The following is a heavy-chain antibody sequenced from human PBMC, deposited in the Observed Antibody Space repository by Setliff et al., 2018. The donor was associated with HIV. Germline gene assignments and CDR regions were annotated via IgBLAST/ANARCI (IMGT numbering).Heavy chain of an antibody. CDR3: ARAQMHRGVVSWSLYYFDY. D-gene: IGHD3-10*01. CDR1: GGSMNNYY. Sequence: SETLSLTCTVSGGSMNNYYWNWIRQTPGKGLEWIGYIYENAYAHYTVSLRSRVTVSMDTSKNQFSLTLRSVTAADRAVYYCARAQMHRGVVSWSLYYFDYWSQGALGTSPQ. J-gene: IGHJ4*02. CDR2: IYENAYA. V-gene: IGHV4-59*01.